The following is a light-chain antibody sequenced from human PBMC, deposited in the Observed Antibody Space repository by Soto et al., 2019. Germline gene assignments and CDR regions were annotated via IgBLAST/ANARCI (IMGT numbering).Light chain of an antibody. V-gene: IGLV2-14*01. CDR1: SSDVGGYNY. CDR3: SSYTISSTLV. CDR2: DIT. J-gene: IGLJ1*01. Sequence: QSALTQPASMSGSPGQSITISCTGTSSDVGGYNYVSWYQQYPGKAPKLIIYDITNRPSGASNRFSGSKSGNTASLTISGRRAEADADYYCSSYTISSTLVFGTCTKFTVL.